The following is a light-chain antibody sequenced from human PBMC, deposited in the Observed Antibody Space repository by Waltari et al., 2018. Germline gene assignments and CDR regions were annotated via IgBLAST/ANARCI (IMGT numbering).Light chain of an antibody. CDR1: QGISNR. CDR3: QQVNSFPRT. CDR2: DAS. J-gene: IGKJ1*01. Sequence: DIQMTQSPSSVSASVGDRVTLTCRASQGISNRLAWYQQKPGKAPKLLIYDASSLHSGVPSRFSGSGSGTDFTLTIRSLQPEDFATYYCQQVNSFPRTFGQGTKVEVK. V-gene: IGKV1-12*01.